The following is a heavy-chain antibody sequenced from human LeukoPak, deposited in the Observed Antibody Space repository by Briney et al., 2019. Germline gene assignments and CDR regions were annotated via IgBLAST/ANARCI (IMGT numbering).Heavy chain of an antibody. CDR2: INSDGSST. CDR3: ARVAGYSYGYSIGY. J-gene: IGHJ4*02. Sequence: GGSLRLSCAASGFTFSSYWMHWVRQAPGEGLVWVSRINSDGSSTSYADSVKGRFTISRDNAKNTLYLQMNSLRAEDTAVYYCARVAGYSYGYSIGYWGQGTLVTVSS. D-gene: IGHD5-18*01. CDR1: GFTFSSYW. V-gene: IGHV3-74*01.